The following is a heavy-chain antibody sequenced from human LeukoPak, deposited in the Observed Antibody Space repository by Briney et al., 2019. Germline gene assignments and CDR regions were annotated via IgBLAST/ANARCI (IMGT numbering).Heavy chain of an antibody. CDR3: ARDRTNLLRFLEWSPDAFDI. CDR2: ISWNSGSI. Sequence: GGSLRLSCAASGFTFDDYAMHWVRQAPGKGLEWVSGISWNSGSIGYADSVKGRFTISRDNAKNSLYLQMNSLRAEDTAVYYCARDRTNLLRFLEWSPDAFDIWGQGTMVTVSS. V-gene: IGHV3-9*01. CDR1: GFTFDDYA. D-gene: IGHD3-3*01. J-gene: IGHJ3*02.